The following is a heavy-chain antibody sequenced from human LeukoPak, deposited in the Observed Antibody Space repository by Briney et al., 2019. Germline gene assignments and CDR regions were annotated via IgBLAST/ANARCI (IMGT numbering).Heavy chain of an antibody. CDR3: ARVYYYDSSGYWVYYFDY. Sequence: SETLSLTCAVSGGSIINSNWWSWVRQPPGKGLEWIGEIDHSGSTSYNPSLKSRVTMSVDRSQNQFSLRLSTVTAADTAVYYCARVYYYDSSGYWVYYFDYWGQGTLVTVSS. J-gene: IGHJ4*02. CDR2: IDHSGST. D-gene: IGHD3-22*01. CDR1: GGSIINSNW. V-gene: IGHV4-4*02.